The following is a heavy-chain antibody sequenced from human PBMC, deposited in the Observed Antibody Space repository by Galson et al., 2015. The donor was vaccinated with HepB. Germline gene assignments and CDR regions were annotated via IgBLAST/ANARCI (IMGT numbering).Heavy chain of an antibody. J-gene: IGHJ3*02. Sequence: SVKVSCKASGYTFTSYAMHWVRQAPGQRLEWMGWINAGNGNTKYSQKFQGRVTITRDTSASTAYMELSSLRSEDTAVYYCARDRRGWYYGSGSPGAFDIWGQGTMVTVSS. D-gene: IGHD3-10*01. CDR2: INAGNGNT. CDR3: ARDRRGWYYGSGSPGAFDI. V-gene: IGHV1-3*01. CDR1: GYTFTSYA.